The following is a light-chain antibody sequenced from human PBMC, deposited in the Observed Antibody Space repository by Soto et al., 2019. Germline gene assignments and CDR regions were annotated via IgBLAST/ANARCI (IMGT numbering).Light chain of an antibody. CDR2: AAS. CDR3: QQSSNIPYP. Sequence: DIQMTQSPSSLSASVGDRVIIACRASQTISSYLNWYQQNPGKAPKLLIYAASSLQSGVPSRFSGSGSGTDFTLTISTLQPEDFATYYCQQSSNIPYPFGLGTKLEIK. J-gene: IGKJ2*01. V-gene: IGKV1-39*01. CDR1: QTISSY.